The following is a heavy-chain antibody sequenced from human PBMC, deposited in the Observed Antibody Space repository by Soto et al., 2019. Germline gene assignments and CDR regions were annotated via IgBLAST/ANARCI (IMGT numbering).Heavy chain of an antibody. D-gene: IGHD2-8*01. CDR1: GYTFTSYY. V-gene: IGHV1-46*03. Sequence: ASVKVSCKASGYTFTSYYMHWVRQAPGQGLEWMGIINPSGGSTSYAQKFQGRVTMTRDTSTSTVYMELSSLRSEDTAVYYCARDQLMVYAIIGRGAFDIWGQGTMVTVSS. J-gene: IGHJ3*02. CDR2: INPSGGST. CDR3: ARDQLMVYAIIGRGAFDI.